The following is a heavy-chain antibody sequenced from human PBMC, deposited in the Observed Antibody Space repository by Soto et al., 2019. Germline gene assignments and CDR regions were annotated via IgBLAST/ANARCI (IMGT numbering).Heavy chain of an antibody. V-gene: IGHV3-30-3*01. J-gene: IGHJ4*02. CDR3: SRGPIGDAAMVTNYFDY. Sequence: QVQLVESGGGVVQPGRSLRLSCEASGFTFSNYAIHWVRQAPGKGLEWVAVLSYDGNNKHYADSVKGRFTISRDNSKNTLFLQMNSLRTEDTAVYYCSRGPIGDAAMVTNYFDYWGQGTLVTVSS. CDR2: LSYDGNNK. CDR1: GFTFSNYA. D-gene: IGHD5-18*01.